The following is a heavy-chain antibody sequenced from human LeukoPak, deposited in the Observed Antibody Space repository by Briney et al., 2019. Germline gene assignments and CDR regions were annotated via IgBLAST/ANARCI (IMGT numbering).Heavy chain of an antibody. CDR2: INPNSGGT. Sequence: GASVKVSCKASGYTFTGYYMHWVRQAPGQGLEWMGWINPNSGGTNYAQKFQGRVTMTRDTSISTAYMELSRLRSDDTAVYYCARADYDFWSGYYDYWGQGTLVTVPS. CDR1: GYTFTGYY. CDR3: ARADYDFWSGYYDY. J-gene: IGHJ4*02. V-gene: IGHV1-2*02. D-gene: IGHD3-3*01.